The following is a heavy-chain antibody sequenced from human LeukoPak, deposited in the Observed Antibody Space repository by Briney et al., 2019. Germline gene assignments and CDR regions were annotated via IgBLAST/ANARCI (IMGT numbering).Heavy chain of an antibody. CDR1: GFTFSSYA. Sequence: PGGSLRLSCAASGFTFSSYAMSWVRQAPGKGLEWVSAISGSGGSTYYADSVKGRFTISRDNSKNTLYLQMNSLRAEDTAVYYCAKELYNSGWFYWVFDYWGQGTLVTVSS. V-gene: IGHV3-23*01. CDR3: AKELYNSGWFYWVFDY. D-gene: IGHD6-19*01. J-gene: IGHJ4*02. CDR2: ISGSGGST.